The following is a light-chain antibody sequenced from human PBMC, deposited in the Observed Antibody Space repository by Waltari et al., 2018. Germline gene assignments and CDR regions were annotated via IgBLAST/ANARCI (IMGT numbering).Light chain of an antibody. CDR1: QSVGGN. V-gene: IGKV3-11*01. CDR3: QQRRTWPSIT. Sequence: EIVLTQSPATLSLSPGQRGSLSCRARQSVGGNFAWYQQKHGQAPRLLIYDAPNRATGIPARFSGSGSGTDFTLTISSLEPEDFAVYYCQQRRTWPSITFGQGTRLDI. J-gene: IGKJ5*01. CDR2: DAP.